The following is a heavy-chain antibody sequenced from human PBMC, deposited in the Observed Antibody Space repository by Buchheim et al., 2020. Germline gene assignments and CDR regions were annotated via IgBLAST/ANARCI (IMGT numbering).Heavy chain of an antibody. CDR3: AKDASFSGSYYNS. CDR1: GFTFSDYA. Sequence: EVQVLESGGGLVQPGGSLRLSCAASGFTFSDYAMTWVRQAPGKGLEWVSGISGSGGSTYYADFVKGRFTISRDNSKNTFYLQMNSLRAEDTAFYYCAKDASFSGSYYNSWCQGTL. J-gene: IGHJ5*02. V-gene: IGHV3-23*01. D-gene: IGHD3-10*01. CDR2: ISGSGGST.